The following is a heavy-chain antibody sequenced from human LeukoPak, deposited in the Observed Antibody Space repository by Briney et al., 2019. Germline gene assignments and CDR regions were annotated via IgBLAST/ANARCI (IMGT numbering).Heavy chain of an antibody. CDR2: IYYSGST. CDR3: ASAQGGQWLVSYYFDY. V-gene: IGHV4-59*08. CDR1: GGSISTYY. J-gene: IGHJ4*02. Sequence: SETLSLTXTVSGGSISTYYWSWIRQPPGKGLEWIGYIYYSGSTNYNPSLKSRVTISVDTSKNQFSLKLSSVAAADTAVYYCASAQGGQWLVSYYFDYWGQGTLITVSS. D-gene: IGHD6-19*01.